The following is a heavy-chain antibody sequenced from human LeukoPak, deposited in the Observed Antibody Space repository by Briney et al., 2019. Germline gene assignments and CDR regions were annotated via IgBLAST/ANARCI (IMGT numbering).Heavy chain of an antibody. CDR1: GGSISSHY. D-gene: IGHD3-22*01. CDR2: IYYSGST. J-gene: IGHJ3*02. CDR3: ARWGRYYDSSGYRPQPADAFDI. V-gene: IGHV4-59*11. Sequence: PSETLSLTCTVSGGSISSHYWSWIRQPPGKGLEWIGYIYYSGSTNYNPSLKSRVTISVDTSKNQFSLKLSSVTAADTAVYYCARWGRYYDSSGYRPQPADAFDIWGQGTMVTVSS.